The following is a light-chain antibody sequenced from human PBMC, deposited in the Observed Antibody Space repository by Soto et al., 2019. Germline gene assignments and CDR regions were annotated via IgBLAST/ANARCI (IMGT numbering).Light chain of an antibody. V-gene: IGKV1-5*01. Sequence: DIQMTQSPSTLSASVGDRVTITCRASQSINNWVAWYQQKPGKAPNLLVYDASSLESGVPSRFSGSGSGTEFTLTITSLQPDDFATYYCQQYYSYSTFGQGTKVDI. CDR1: QSINNW. J-gene: IGKJ1*01. CDR2: DAS. CDR3: QQYYSYST.